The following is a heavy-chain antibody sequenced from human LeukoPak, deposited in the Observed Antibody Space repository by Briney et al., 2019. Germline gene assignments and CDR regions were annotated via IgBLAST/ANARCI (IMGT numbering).Heavy chain of an antibody. CDR3: ARDSVSWGAFDI. Sequence: GGSLRLSCAASGFTFSSYSTNWVRQAPGKGLEWVSSISSSSSYIYYADSVKGRFTISRDNAKNSLYLQMNSLRAEDTAVYYCARDSVSWGAFDIWGQGTMVTVSS. V-gene: IGHV3-21*01. CDR2: ISSSSSYI. J-gene: IGHJ3*02. D-gene: IGHD3-16*01. CDR1: GFTFSSYS.